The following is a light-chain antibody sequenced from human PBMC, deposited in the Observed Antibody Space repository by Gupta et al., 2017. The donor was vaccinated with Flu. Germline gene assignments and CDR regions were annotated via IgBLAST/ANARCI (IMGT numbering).Light chain of an antibody. V-gene: IGKV3-20*01. CDR3: QQYGSSPWT. Sequence: EIVLTQSPGTLSLSPGERATLSCRASQSVSSSYLAWYQQKPGQAPRLLIYGASSRATGIPDMFSGSGSGTDFTLTISRLEPEDFAVDYCQQYGSSPWTFGQGTKVEIK. CDR2: GAS. CDR1: QSVSSSY. J-gene: IGKJ1*01.